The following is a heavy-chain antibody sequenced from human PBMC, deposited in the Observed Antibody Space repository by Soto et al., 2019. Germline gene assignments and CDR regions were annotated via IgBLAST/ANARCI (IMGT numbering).Heavy chain of an antibody. V-gene: IGHV4-31*03. CDR3: ARQTGHLHWWLDA. CDR2: LYYSGNS. Sequence: QVLLQESGPGLVEPSQTLSLTCTVSGDSLREHGYHYWTWIRQRPGAGLEWLGHLYYSGNSYYNPSLGSRLDISGDTSKNQFSLRLKSVTAADTALYFCARQTGHLHWWLDAWGQGLHVTVSS. D-gene: IGHD3-9*01. CDR1: GDSLREHGYHY. J-gene: IGHJ5*02.